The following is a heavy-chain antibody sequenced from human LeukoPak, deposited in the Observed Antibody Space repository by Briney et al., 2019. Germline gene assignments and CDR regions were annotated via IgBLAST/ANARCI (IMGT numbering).Heavy chain of an antibody. D-gene: IGHD2-8*01. CDR1: GVSISRYF. CDR3: ARDDLVYTVHYGMDV. V-gene: IGHV4-4*07. CDR2: IYNSDTT. Sequence: PSETLSLPCTVSGVSISRYFWSWIRQPAGKGLEWIGRIYNSDTTNYNPSLESRLTMSVDTSKNQISLKLSSVAAADTAVYFCARDDLVYTVHYGMDVWGQGTTVTVSS. J-gene: IGHJ6*02.